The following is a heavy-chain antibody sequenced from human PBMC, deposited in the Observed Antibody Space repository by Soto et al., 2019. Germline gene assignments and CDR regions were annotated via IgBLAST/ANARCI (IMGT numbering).Heavy chain of an antibody. CDR1: GYTFTSYG. J-gene: IGHJ4*02. D-gene: IGHD1-26*01. V-gene: IGHV1-18*01. Sequence: QVQLVQSGAEVKKPGASVKVSCKASGYTFTSYGISWVRQAPGQGLEWMGWISAYNGNTNYAQKIQGRVTITKDTSTRTAYLAPRSLRSADTAVYYCTRDAGVSGELYYWGQGTLVTVSS. CDR3: TRDAGVSGELYY. CDR2: ISAYNGNT.